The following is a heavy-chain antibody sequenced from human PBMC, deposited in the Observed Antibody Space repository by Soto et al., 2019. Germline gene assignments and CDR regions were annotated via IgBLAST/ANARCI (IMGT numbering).Heavy chain of an antibody. J-gene: IGHJ4*02. CDR3: ARDWNGGYYGSGSYLFDY. CDR2: INPNSGGT. CDR1: GYTFTGYY. V-gene: IGHV1-2*02. Sequence: GASVKVSCKASGYTFTGYYMHWVRQAPGQGLEWMGWINPNSGGTNYAQKFQGRVTMTRDTSISTAYMELSRLRSDDTAVYYCARDWNGGYYGSGSYLFDYWGQGTLVTVSS. D-gene: IGHD3-10*01.